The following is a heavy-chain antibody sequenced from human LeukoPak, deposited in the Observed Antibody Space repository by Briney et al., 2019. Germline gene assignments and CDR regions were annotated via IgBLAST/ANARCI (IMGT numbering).Heavy chain of an antibody. Sequence: GGSLRLSCAASGFTFSSYTMNWVRQAPGKGLEWVSSLSSSSYIYYADSVKGRFTISRDNAKNSLYLQMNSLRAEDTAVYYCARDNQGSYSNDYWGQGTLVTVSS. CDR3: ARDNQGSYSNDY. D-gene: IGHD1-26*01. J-gene: IGHJ4*02. CDR2: LSSSSYI. CDR1: GFTFSSYT. V-gene: IGHV3-21*01.